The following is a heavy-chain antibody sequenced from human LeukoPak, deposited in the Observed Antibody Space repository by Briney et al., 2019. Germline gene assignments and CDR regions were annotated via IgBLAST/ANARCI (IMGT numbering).Heavy chain of an antibody. J-gene: IGHJ4*02. CDR2: ISWNSGSI. CDR3: AEGSTGSFLTDY. V-gene: IGHV3-9*01. Sequence: GRSLRLSCAASGFTFDDHAMHWVRQAPGKGLEWVSGISWNSGSIGYADSVKGRFTISRDNAKKSLFLQMNSLRAEDTALYYCAEGSTGSFLTDYWGQGTLVTVSS. D-gene: IGHD1-26*01. CDR1: GFTFDDHA.